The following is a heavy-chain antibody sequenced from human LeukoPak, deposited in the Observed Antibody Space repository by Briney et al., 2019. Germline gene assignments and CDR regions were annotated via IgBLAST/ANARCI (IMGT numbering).Heavy chain of an antibody. CDR1: GFTFNNYV. CDR2: ISGSGETT. CDR3: ARGRSGYYCFDY. Sequence: GGSLRLSCAASGFTFNNYVMNWVRQAPGKGLEWVSTISGSGETTYYAGSVKGRFTISRDNSKNTLYLQMNSLRAEDTAVYYCARGRSGYYCFDYWGQGTLVTVSS. D-gene: IGHD3-22*01. V-gene: IGHV3-23*01. J-gene: IGHJ4*02.